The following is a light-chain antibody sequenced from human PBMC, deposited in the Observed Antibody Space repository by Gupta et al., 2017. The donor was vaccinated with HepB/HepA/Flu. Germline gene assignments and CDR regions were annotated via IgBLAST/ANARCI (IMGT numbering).Light chain of an antibody. J-gene: IGLJ1*01. Sequence: QSALTQPASVSGSPGQSITISCTGTSSDVGGYDYVSWYQEHPGKAPKLVIYDVSYRPSVISNRFSGSKSGRTASLTISGVQAEDDATYYCSSSRSTSPPYVFGTGTEVTVL. CDR1: SSDVGGYDY. CDR3: SSSRSTSPPYV. CDR2: DVS. V-gene: IGLV2-14*03.